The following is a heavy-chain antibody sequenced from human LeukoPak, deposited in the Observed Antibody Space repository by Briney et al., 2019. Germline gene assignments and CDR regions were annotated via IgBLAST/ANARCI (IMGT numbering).Heavy chain of an antibody. CDR2: ISRSGSTI. D-gene: IGHD3-22*01. J-gene: IGHJ4*02. CDR3: AKDRYYYDSSGYYYFDY. Sequence: GGSLRLSCAASGFTFGSYSMNWVRQAPGKGLEWVSYISRSGSTIYYADSVKGRFTISRDNSKNTLYLQMNSLRAEDTAVYYCAKDRYYYDSSGYYYFDYWGQGTLVTVSS. CDR1: GFTFGSYS. V-gene: IGHV3-48*01.